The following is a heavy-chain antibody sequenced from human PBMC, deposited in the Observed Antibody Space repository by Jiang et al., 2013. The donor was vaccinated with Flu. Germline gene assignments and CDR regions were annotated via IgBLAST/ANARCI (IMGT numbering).Heavy chain of an antibody. CDR3: ARDQEQWLGGYYYYGMDV. Sequence: VQLLESGGGLVQPGGSLRLSCAASGFTFSSYEMNWVRQAPGKGLEWVSYISSSGSTIYYADSVKGRFTISRDNAKNSLYLQMNSLRAEDTAVYYCARDQEQWLGGYYYYGMDVWGKGTTVTVSS. CDR1: GFTFSSYE. V-gene: IGHV3-48*03. J-gene: IGHJ6*04. D-gene: IGHD6-19*01. CDR2: ISSSGSTI.